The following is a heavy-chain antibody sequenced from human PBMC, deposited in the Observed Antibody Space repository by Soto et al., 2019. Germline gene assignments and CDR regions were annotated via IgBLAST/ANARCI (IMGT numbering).Heavy chain of an antibody. J-gene: IGHJ4*02. CDR3: ATSSDWSPLLDY. Sequence: VASVKVSCKTSEYTFTGYYLHWVRQAPGQGLEWMGWINPNGGGTTYAQKFQGRLTMTRDTSITTAYMELSRLRSDDTAFYYCATSSDWSPLLDYWGQGTQVTVSS. V-gene: IGHV1-2*02. D-gene: IGHD6-19*01. CDR1: EYTFTGYY. CDR2: INPNGGGT.